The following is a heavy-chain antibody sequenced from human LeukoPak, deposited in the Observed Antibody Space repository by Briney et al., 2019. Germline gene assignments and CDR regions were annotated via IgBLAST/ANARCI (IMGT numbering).Heavy chain of an antibody. Sequence: SETLSLTCAVYGGSFHSYYWSWIRQPPGEGLKWIGEIDHSGGTNYNPSLKSRVTISVDTSKNQFSLKLSSVTAADTAVYYCARDSSEWVAQHFDPWGQGILVTVSS. J-gene: IGHJ5*02. CDR2: IDHSGGT. D-gene: IGHD6-19*01. CDR1: GGSFHSYY. CDR3: ARDSSEWVAQHFDP. V-gene: IGHV4-34*01.